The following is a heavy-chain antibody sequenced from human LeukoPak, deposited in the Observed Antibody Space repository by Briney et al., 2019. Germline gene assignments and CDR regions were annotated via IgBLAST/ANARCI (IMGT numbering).Heavy chain of an antibody. J-gene: IGHJ4*02. CDR2: IYYSGST. D-gene: IGHD3-22*01. CDR1: GGSISSYY. CDR3: ARLDSSGYYYPTFDY. V-gene: IGHV4-59*08. Sequence: PSETLSLTCTVSGGSISSYYWSWIRQPPGKGLEWIGYIYYSGSTNYNPSLKSRVTISVDTSKNQFSLKLSSVTAADTAVYYCARLDSSGYYYPTFDYWGQGTLVTVSS.